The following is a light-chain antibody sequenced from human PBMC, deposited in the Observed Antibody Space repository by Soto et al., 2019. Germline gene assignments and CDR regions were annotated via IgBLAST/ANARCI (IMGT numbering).Light chain of an antibody. CDR3: QHYNSWPPPWT. CDR1: QSVGSN. CDR2: GAS. V-gene: IGKV3-15*01. Sequence: EIVMTQSPATLSVSPGERVTLSRRASQSVGSNLAWYQQKPGQAPGLLIYGASTRATGIPARFSGSGSGTEFTLTISSLQSEDFAVYFCQHYNSWPPPWTFGQGTKVEVK. J-gene: IGKJ1*01.